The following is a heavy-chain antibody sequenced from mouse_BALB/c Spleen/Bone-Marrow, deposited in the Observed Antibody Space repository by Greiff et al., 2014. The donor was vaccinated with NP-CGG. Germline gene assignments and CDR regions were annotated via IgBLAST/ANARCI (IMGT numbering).Heavy chain of an antibody. D-gene: IGHD4-1*01. Sequence: VMLVESGSGLVAPSQSLSITCTVSGFSLTNYGVHWVRQPPGKGLEWLGVIWAGGSTNYNSALMSRLSISKDNSKSQVFLQMNSLQTDDTAMYYCAREGGTGFASWGQGTLVTVSA. CDR3: AREGGTGFAS. CDR2: IWAGGST. CDR1: GFSLTNYG. V-gene: IGHV2-9*02. J-gene: IGHJ3*01.